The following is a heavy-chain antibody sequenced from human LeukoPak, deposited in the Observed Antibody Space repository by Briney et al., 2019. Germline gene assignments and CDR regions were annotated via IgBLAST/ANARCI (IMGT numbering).Heavy chain of an antibody. Sequence: NSGGSLRLSCAASGFTFSSYSMNWVRQAPGKGLEWVSSISSSSSYIYYADSVKGRFTISRDNAKNSLYLQMNSLRAEDTAVYYCARSFLSIAAAATDYWGQGTLVTVSS. D-gene: IGHD6-13*01. CDR2: ISSSSSYI. V-gene: IGHV3-21*01. CDR1: GFTFSSYS. CDR3: ARSFLSIAAAATDY. J-gene: IGHJ4*02.